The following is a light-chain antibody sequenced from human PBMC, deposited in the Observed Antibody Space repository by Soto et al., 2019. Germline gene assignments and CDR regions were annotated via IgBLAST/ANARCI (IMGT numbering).Light chain of an antibody. V-gene: IGLV1-44*01. CDR3: AAWGASLNGWV. J-gene: IGLJ3*02. Sequence: QSVLTLPPSASGTPGQRVTISCSGSSSNIGSNTVNWYQQLPGTAPKLLIYSNDQRPSGVPDRFSGSKSGTSASLAISGLQSEDEADYYCAAWGASLNGWVFGGGTKVTV. CDR1: SSNIGSNT. CDR2: SND.